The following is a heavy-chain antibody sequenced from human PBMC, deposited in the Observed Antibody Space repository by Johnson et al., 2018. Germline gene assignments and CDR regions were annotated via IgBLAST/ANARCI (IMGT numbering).Heavy chain of an antibody. CDR3: AKIEPTKLGAFDV. Sequence: VQLVQSGGGLVQPGGSLRISCGDSTFTFSSYAMSWVRQTTLKGLEWVSVISGSSGTTKYADSVKGRFTISSDNSKNTLYLQMNSLRAEDTAVYYCAKIEPTKLGAFDVWGQGTVVTVSS. CDR2: ISGSSGTT. J-gene: IGHJ3*01. V-gene: IGHV3-23*04. CDR1: TFTFSSYA. D-gene: IGHD5-12*01.